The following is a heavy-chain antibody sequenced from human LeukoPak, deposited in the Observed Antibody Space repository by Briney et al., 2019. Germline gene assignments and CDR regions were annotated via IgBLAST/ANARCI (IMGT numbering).Heavy chain of an antibody. CDR1: GGSISSSSYY. CDR2: IYYSGST. V-gene: IGHV4-39*01. J-gene: IGHJ4*02. Sequence: SETLSLACTVSGGSISSSSYYWGWIRQPPGKGLEWIGSIYYSGSTYYNPSLKSRVTISIDTSKNQFSLKLSSVPAADTAVYYCASYLRCSGGGCYSSSLWLDYWGQGTLVTVSS. CDR3: ASYLRCSGGGCYSSSLWLDY. D-gene: IGHD2-15*01.